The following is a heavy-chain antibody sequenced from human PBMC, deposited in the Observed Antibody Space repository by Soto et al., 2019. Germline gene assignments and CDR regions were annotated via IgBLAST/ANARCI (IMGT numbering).Heavy chain of an antibody. V-gene: IGHV3-7*01. D-gene: IGHD1-1*01. CDR3: ARAERDPKCPPLLS. Sequence: AGSLTLSCIASGFSFGNDWRGWVRQAPGKGLEWVANIKEDGSEKFSVASVRGRFTISRDNAKNSLYLQMSSLRADDTAVYYCARAERDPKCPPLLSWGQGTLVTVSS. CDR1: GFSFGNDW. CDR2: IKEDGSEK. J-gene: IGHJ4*02.